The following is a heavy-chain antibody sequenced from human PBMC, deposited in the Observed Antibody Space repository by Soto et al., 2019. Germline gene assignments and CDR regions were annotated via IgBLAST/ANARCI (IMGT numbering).Heavy chain of an antibody. CDR3: AKSADYGSYFDS. CDR2: VSGSGSAI. D-gene: IGHD4-17*01. J-gene: IGHJ4*02. Sequence: EVQLLESGGGLVQPGGSLRLSCAASGFTFNNYAMSWVRQAPGKGLKWVSAVSGSGSAIYYADSVKGRFTISRDNSKNTLSLQMNSLRAEDTAVYYCAKSADYGSYFDSWGQGTLVTVSS. CDR1: GFTFNNYA. V-gene: IGHV3-23*01.